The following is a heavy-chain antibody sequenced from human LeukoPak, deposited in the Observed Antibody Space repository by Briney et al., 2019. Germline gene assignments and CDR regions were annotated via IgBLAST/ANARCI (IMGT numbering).Heavy chain of an antibody. V-gene: IGHV4-61*02. CDR3: ARDLLRGESGSWFEGFDV. D-gene: IGHD6-13*01. J-gene: IGHJ3*01. CDR1: GGSISSGPYY. CDR2: ISTRGST. Sequence: TLSLTCTVSGGSISSGPYYWNWIRQPAGKGLEWIGRISTRGSTNYNTSLKSRLTLSLDTSNNQFSLSLNSVTAADTAIYYCARDLLRGESGSWFEGFDVWGQGTMVTVSS.